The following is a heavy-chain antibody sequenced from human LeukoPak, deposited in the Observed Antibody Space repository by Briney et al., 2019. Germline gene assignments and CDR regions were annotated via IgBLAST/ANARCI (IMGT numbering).Heavy chain of an antibody. D-gene: IGHD3-10*01. CDR2: INHSGST. V-gene: IGHV4-34*01. CDR1: GGSFSGYY. Sequence: SETLSLTCAVYGGSFSGYYWSWIRQPPGKGLEWIGEINHSGSTNYNPSLKSRVTISVDTSKNQFSLKLSSVTAADTAVYYCARAYLFYYYGSGSNFDHWGQGTLVTVSS. J-gene: IGHJ4*02. CDR3: ARAYLFYYYGSGSNFDH.